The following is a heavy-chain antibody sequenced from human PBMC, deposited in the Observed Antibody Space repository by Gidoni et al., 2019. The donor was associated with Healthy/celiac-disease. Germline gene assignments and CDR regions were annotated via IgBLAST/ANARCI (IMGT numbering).Heavy chain of an antibody. CDR2: IYYSGST. CDR3: AREWSAGDYVLDY. D-gene: IGHD4-17*01. Sequence: QVQLPESRPGLVTPSETLSLTRTVSGGSLSSYYWSWIRQPPGKGLDWIGYIYYSGSTNYNPSLKSRVTISVDTSKNQFTLKLSSVTAADTAGDYCAREWSAGDYVLDYWGQGTLVTVSS. CDR1: GGSLSSYY. J-gene: IGHJ4*02. V-gene: IGHV4-59*01.